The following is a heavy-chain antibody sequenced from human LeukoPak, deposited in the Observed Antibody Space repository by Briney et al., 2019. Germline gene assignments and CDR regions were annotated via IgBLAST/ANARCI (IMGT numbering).Heavy chain of an antibody. CDR3: ARMGNPSTVTADY. CDR1: GGSMRSYY. Sequence: SETLSLTCTVSGGSMRSYYWSWIRQPPGKGLEWIGYIFYSGSTIYNPSLKSRVTISEDTSKNQFSLKLNSVTAADTAVYYCARMGNPSTVTADYWGQGTLVTVSS. V-gene: IGHV4-59*08. J-gene: IGHJ4*02. CDR2: IFYSGST. D-gene: IGHD4-17*01.